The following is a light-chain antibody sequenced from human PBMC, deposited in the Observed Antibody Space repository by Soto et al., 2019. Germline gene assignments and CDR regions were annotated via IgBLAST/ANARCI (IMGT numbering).Light chain of an antibody. CDR2: AAS. Sequence: DIQMTQSPSSVSASVGDRVTITCRASPGISSWLAWYQQKPGKAPKLLIYAASSLQSGVPSRFSGSGSGTDFPRTISSLQPEDFATYDGQQANSFPITFGQGTRLQIK. CDR3: QQANSFPIT. V-gene: IGKV1-12*01. J-gene: IGKJ5*01. CDR1: PGISSW.